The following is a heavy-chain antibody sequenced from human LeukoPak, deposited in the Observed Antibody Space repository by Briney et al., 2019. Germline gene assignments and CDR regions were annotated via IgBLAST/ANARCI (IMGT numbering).Heavy chain of an antibody. CDR2: INPNSGDT. CDR1: GYIFIGYY. Sequence: ASVKVSCKASGYIFIGYYMHWGRQAPGQGLEGMGWINPNSGDTNYAQKFQGRVTMTRDTSISTAYMELSRLTSDDTAVYYCARGHPNIAYYYMDVWGKGTTVTVSS. D-gene: IGHD2/OR15-2a*01. V-gene: IGHV1-2*02. J-gene: IGHJ6*03. CDR3: ARGHPNIAYYYMDV.